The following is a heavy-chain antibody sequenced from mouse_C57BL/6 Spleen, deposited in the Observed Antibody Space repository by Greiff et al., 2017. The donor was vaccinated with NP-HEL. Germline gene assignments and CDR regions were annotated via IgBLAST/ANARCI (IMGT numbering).Heavy chain of an antibody. J-gene: IGHJ1*03. D-gene: IGHD2-1*01. CDR3: ARYYGNQWYFDV. CDR2: IYPGDGDT. CDR1: GYAFSSSW. Sequence: QVQLQQSGPELVKPGASVKISCKASGYAFSSSWMNWVKQRPGKGLEWIGRIYPGDGDTNYNGKFKGKATLTADKSSSTAYMQLSSLTSEDSAVYFCARYYGNQWYFDVWGTGTTVTVSS. V-gene: IGHV1-82*01.